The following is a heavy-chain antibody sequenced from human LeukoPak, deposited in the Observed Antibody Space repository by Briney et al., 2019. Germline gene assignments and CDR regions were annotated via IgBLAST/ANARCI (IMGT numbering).Heavy chain of an antibody. CDR3: AKDLFSMATEDAFDI. J-gene: IGHJ3*02. D-gene: IGHD5-24*01. V-gene: IGHV3-23*01. CDR1: GFTFSSYA. CDR2: ISGSGGST. Sequence: GGSLRLSCAASGFTFSSYAMSWVRQAPGKGLEWVSVISGSGGSTYYADSVKGRFTISRDNSKKTLYLQMNSLRPEDTAVYYCAKDLFSMATEDAFDIWGQGTMVTVSS.